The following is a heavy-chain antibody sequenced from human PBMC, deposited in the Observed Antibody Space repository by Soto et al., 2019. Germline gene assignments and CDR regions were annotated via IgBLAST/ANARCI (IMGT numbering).Heavy chain of an antibody. D-gene: IGHD2-21*01. CDR3: AKDRRLGLGYYYGMDV. V-gene: IGHV3-30*18. Sequence: GGSLRLSCAASGFTFSSYGMHWVRQAPGKGLEWVAVISYDGSNKYYADSVKGRFTISRDNSKNTLYLQMNSLRAEDTAVYYCAKDRRLGLGYYYGMDVWGQGTTVTVSS. CDR2: ISYDGSNK. CDR1: GFTFSSYG. J-gene: IGHJ6*02.